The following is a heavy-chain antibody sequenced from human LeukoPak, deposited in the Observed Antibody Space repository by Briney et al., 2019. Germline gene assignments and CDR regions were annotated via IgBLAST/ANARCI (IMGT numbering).Heavy chain of an antibody. D-gene: IGHD3-10*01. CDR3: ARGITYFYGSGSPTDV. CDR1: GFTFGTYG. V-gene: IGHV3-30*02. CDR2: IRYDGSNK. J-gene: IGHJ4*02. Sequence: PGGSLRLSCAASGFTFGTYGMLWVRQAPGQGPEWVALIRYDGSNKYYADSVKGRFTISRDNSKNTLYLQMDSLRVEDTALYYCARGITYFYGSGSPTDVWGQGTLVTVSS.